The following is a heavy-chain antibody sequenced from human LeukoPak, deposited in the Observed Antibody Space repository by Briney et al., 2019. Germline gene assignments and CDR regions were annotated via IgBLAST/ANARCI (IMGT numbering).Heavy chain of an antibody. CDR3: ARSSSSVRTPGGY. V-gene: IGHV7-4-1*02. D-gene: IGHD6-6*01. J-gene: IGHJ4*02. Sequence: ASVKVSCKASGYSFTIYAINWVRQAPGQGLEWMGWISTSTGNPTYAPAFAGRFVFSLDTSVNTAYLQISSLKAEDTAVYYCARSSSSVRTPGGYWGQGTLVTVSS. CDR1: GYSFTIYA. CDR2: ISTSTGNP.